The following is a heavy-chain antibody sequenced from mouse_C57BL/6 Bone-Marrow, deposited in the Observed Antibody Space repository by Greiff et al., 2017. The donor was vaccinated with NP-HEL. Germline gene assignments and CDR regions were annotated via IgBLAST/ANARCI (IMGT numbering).Heavy chain of an antibody. Sequence: EVQGVESGGGLVQPGGSMKLSCVASGFTFSNYWMNLVRQSPEKGLEWVAQIRLKSDNYATHYAESVKGRFTISRDDSKSSVYLQMNNLRAEDTGIYYCTAYLIYWGQGTTLTVSS. CDR2: IRLKSDNYAT. CDR3: TAYLIY. D-gene: IGHD5-5*01. CDR1: GFTFSNYW. J-gene: IGHJ2*01. V-gene: IGHV6-3*01.